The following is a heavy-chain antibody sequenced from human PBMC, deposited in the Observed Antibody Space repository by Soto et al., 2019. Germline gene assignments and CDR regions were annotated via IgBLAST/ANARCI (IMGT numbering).Heavy chain of an antibody. V-gene: IGHV4-39*01. Sequence: SETLSLTCTVSGGSISSSSYYWGWIRQPPGKGLEWIGSIYYSGSTYYNPSLKSRVTISVDTSKNQFSLKLSSVTAADTAVYYCARHYCSSTSCYSYYYYYMDVWGKGTTVTVSS. J-gene: IGHJ6*03. CDR2: IYYSGST. D-gene: IGHD2-2*02. CDR3: ARHYCSSTSCYSYYYYYMDV. CDR1: GGSISSSSYY.